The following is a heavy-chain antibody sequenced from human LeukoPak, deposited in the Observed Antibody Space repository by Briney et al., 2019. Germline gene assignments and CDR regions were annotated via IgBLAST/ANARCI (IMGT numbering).Heavy chain of an antibody. CDR3: ARGEGGCSSTSCYTYPFDY. Sequence: SETLSLTCAVYGGSFSGYYWSWIRQPPRKGLEWIGEINHSGSTNYNPSLKSRVTISVDTSKNQFSLKPSSVTAADTAVYYCARGEGGCSSTSCYTYPFDYWGQGTLVTVSS. V-gene: IGHV4-34*01. J-gene: IGHJ4*02. D-gene: IGHD2-2*02. CDR1: GGSFSGYY. CDR2: INHSGST.